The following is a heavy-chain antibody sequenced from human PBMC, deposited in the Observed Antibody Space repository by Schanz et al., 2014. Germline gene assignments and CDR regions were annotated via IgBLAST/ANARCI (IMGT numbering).Heavy chain of an antibody. CDR3: ARDLSSLIQGDV. J-gene: IGHJ6*04. CDR1: EFSFSSFG. Sequence: EVQLVESGGGLVQPRGSLRLSCAASEFSFSSFGMNWVRQAPGKGLEWVSYISSSSSGTIYYADSVKGRFTISRDNAKNLLYLQMNGLRAEDTAVYFCARDLSSLIQGDVWGKGTTVTVSS. CDR2: ISSSSSGTI. V-gene: IGHV3-48*01. D-gene: IGHD2-2*01.